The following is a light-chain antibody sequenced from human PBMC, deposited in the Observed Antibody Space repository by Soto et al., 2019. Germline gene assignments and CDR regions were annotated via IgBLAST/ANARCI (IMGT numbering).Light chain of an antibody. V-gene: IGLV2-14*01. CDR1: SSDVGAYNY. CDR2: DVS. Sequence: QSALTQPASVSGSPGQSIAISCTGTSSDVGAYNYVAWYQQHPGKGPKLMIFDVSDRPSGVSNRFSGSKSGNTASLTISGLQAEDEADYYCSSYTTSSTLVFGGGTKLTVL. CDR3: SSYTTSSTLV. J-gene: IGLJ3*02.